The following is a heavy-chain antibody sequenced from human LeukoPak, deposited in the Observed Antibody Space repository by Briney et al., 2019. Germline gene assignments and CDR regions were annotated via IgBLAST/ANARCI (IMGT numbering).Heavy chain of an antibody. Sequence: SETLSLTCAVSGYSISSGYYWGWIRQPPGQGLEWIGSIYHSGSTYYNPSLKSRVTISVDTSKNQFSLKLSSVTAADTAVYYCAGNPYYYDSSGYYIDYWGQGTLVTVSS. CDR1: GYSISSGYY. J-gene: IGHJ4*02. CDR3: AGNPYYYDSSGYYIDY. V-gene: IGHV4-38-2*01. CDR2: IYHSGST. D-gene: IGHD3-22*01.